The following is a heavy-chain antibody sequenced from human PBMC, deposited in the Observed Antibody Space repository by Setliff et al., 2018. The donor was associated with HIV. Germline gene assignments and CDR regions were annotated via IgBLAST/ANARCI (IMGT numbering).Heavy chain of an antibody. D-gene: IGHD2-15*01. V-gene: IGHV4-31*11. J-gene: IGHJ4*02. Sequence: PSETLSLTCAVSGDSITRGGCYWSWIRQFAGKGLEWIADIYYSGRTNYNPSLKSRLTVSIDTSKNHLSLKLTSMTAADTAMYFCARGKDPGLYFDNWRQVMLVTVSS. CDR2: IYYSGRT. CDR1: GDSITRGGCY. CDR3: ARGKDPGLYFDN.